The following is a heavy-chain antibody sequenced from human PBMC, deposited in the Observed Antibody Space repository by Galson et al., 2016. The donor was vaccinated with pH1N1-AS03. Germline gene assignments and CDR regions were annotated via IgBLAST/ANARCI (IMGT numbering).Heavy chain of an antibody. CDR2: ISGSGRII. Sequence: SLRLSCAASGFTFNYHGMNWVRQAPGKGLECIAYISGSGRIIFYADSVKGRSTISRDNAKNSLSLQMNTLRAEDTAVYYCARDILTGDYYGMDVWGQGTTVTVS. J-gene: IGHJ6*02. D-gene: IGHD2-21*01. V-gene: IGHV3-48*03. CDR1: GFTFNYHG. CDR3: ARDILTGDYYGMDV.